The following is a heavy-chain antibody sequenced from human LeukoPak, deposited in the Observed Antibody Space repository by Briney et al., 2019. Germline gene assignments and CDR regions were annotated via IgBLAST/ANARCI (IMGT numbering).Heavy chain of an antibody. D-gene: IGHD3-3*01. V-gene: IGHV3-30-3*01. CDR2: ISYDGTKQ. Sequence: SLRLSCEGSGFTFSINAMHWVRQAPGKGLEWLAVISYDGTKQYFADSVKGRFTISRDNVKNSLYLEMNSLRAEDTAVYYCARSRAFFGVVIPFDYWGQGTLVTVSS. CDR1: GFTFSINA. CDR3: ARSRAFFGVVIPFDY. J-gene: IGHJ4*02.